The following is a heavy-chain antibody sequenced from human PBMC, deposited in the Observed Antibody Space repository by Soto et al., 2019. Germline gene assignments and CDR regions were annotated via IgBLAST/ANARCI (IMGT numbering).Heavy chain of an antibody. CDR3: ARGSSAGGMDV. Sequence: QLQLQESGSGLVKPSQTLSLTCAVSGGSIWSGTYSWSWTRQPPGKGLEWIGYIYHSGSTYYNPSLKSRVTMSVDRSKNQFSLTLSSVTAADTAVYYCARGSSAGGMDVWGPGTTVTVSS. CDR1: GGSIWSGTYS. CDR2: IYHSGST. V-gene: IGHV4-30-2*01. D-gene: IGHD6-6*01. J-gene: IGHJ6*02.